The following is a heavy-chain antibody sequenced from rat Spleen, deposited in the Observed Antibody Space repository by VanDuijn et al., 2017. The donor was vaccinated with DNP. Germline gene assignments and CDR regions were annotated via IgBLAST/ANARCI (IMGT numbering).Heavy chain of an antibody. CDR1: GFTFSHYN. CDR2: ISPSGGST. CDR3: ARNAMDA. Sequence: EVQLVETGGGLVQPGRSLKLSCAASGFTFSHYNMAWVRQAPKKGLEWVASISPSGGSTYYRDSVKGRFTVSRDNAKSSLYLQMDSLRSEDTATYYCARNAMDAWGQGTSVTVSS. V-gene: IGHV5-25*01. J-gene: IGHJ4*01.